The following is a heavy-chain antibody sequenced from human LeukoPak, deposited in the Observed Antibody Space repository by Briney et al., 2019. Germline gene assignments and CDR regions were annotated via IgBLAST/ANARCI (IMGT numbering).Heavy chain of an antibody. CDR1: GGSISSYY. CDR3: ARVDSSGWDDAFDI. Sequence: PPETLSLTCTVSGGSISSYYWSWIRQPPGKGLEWIGYIYYSGSTNCNPSLKSRVTISVDTSKNQFSLKLSSVTAADTAVYYCARVDSSGWDDAFDIWGQGTMVTVSS. CDR2: IYYSGST. V-gene: IGHV4-59*01. D-gene: IGHD3-22*01. J-gene: IGHJ3*02.